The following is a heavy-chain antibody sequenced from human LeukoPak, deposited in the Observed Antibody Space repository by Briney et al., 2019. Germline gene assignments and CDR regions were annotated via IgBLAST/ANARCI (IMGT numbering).Heavy chain of an antibody. V-gene: IGHV4-59*01. CDR2: IWDTEIT. D-gene: IGHD5-12*01. Sequence: PSGTLSLTCTVSGGSIRSYFWSWLRQPPGKGLEWIGYIWDTEITDYNPSLKSRVTISLDTSENHFSLKLRSVTAADTALYFCARGLVLATDDAFDIWGQGTLVTVSS. CDR3: ARGLVLATDDAFDI. CDR1: GGSIRSYF. J-gene: IGHJ3*02.